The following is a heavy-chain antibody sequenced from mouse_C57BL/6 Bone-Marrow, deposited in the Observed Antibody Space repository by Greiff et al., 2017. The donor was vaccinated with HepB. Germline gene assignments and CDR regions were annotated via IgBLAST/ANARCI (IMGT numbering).Heavy chain of an antibody. CDR3: AKNLITTVVATEAMDY. Sequence: QVHVKQSGPGLVQPSQSLSITCTVSGFSLTSYGVHWVRQSPGKGLEWLGVIWRGGSTDYNAAFMSRLSITKDNSKSQVFFKMNSLQADDTAIYYCAKNLITTVVATEAMDYWGQGTSVTVSS. J-gene: IGHJ4*01. CDR2: IWRGGST. CDR1: GFSLTSYG. V-gene: IGHV2-5*01. D-gene: IGHD1-1*01.